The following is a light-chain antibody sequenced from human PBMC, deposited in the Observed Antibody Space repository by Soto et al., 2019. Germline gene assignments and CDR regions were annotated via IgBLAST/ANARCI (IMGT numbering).Light chain of an antibody. Sequence: DIQMTQSPSSLSASVGDRVTITCRARQGISNYLAWYHQKPGKVPKLLIYAASTLQSGVPSRFSGSGSGTDFTLTTRSLQPEDVATYFCQQYNSAPRTFGTGTQVHIK. CDR2: AAS. V-gene: IGKV1-27*01. CDR3: QQYNSAPRT. CDR1: QGISNY. J-gene: IGKJ3*01.